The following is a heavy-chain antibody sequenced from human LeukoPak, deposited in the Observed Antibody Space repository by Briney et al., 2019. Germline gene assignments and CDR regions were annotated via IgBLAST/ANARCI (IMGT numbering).Heavy chain of an antibody. CDR3: ARDPYGSGSSQYYGMDV. J-gene: IGHJ6*02. Sequence: SETLSLTCTVSGGSISSYYWSWIRQPPGKGLEWIGDIYYSGSTNYNPSLKSRVTISVDTSKNQFSLKLSSVTAADTAVYYCARDPYGSGSSQYYGMDVWGQGTTVTVSS. V-gene: IGHV4-59*13. CDR1: GGSISSYY. D-gene: IGHD3-10*01. CDR2: IYYSGST.